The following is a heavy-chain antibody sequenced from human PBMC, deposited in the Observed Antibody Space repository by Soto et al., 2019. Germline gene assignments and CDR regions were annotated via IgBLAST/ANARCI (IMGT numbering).Heavy chain of an antibody. CDR1: GGTFSSCS. J-gene: IGHJ6*02. D-gene: IGHD4-17*01. Sequence: SVKVSCKASGGTFSSCSISWVRQAPGQGLECMGWIIPIFGTANYAQKFQGRVTITADESTSTAYMELSSLRSEDTAVYYCARDGKATVTTAHYYGMDVWGQGTTVTVS. CDR3: ARDGKATVTTAHYYGMDV. CDR2: IIPIFGTA. V-gene: IGHV1-69*13.